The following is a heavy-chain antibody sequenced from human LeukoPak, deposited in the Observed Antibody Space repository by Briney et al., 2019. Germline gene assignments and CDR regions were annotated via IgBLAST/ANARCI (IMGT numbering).Heavy chain of an antibody. CDR1: GFTFSSYA. CDR2: ISGSGGST. V-gene: IGHV3-23*01. D-gene: IGHD6-13*01. J-gene: IGHJ4*02. CDR3: AKDLMKTISIAAAREH. Sequence: PGGSLRLSSAASGFTFSSYAMSWVRQAPRKGLGWVSAISGSGGSTYYADSVKGRFTISRDNSKNTLYLQMNSLRAEDTAVYYCAKDLMKTISIAAAREHWGQGTLVTVSS.